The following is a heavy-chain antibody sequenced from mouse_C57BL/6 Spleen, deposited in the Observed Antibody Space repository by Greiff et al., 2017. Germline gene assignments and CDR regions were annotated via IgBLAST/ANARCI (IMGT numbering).Heavy chain of an antibody. CDR1: GYTFTSYG. J-gene: IGHJ2*01. D-gene: IGHD1-1*01. V-gene: IGHV1-81*01. CDR3: ASGSTTVVVPLFDY. CDR2: IYPRSGNT. Sequence: VQLQQSGAELARPGASVKLSCKASGYTFTSYGISWVKQRTGQGLEWIGEIYPRSGNTYYNEKFKGKATLTADKSSSTAYMELRSLTSEDSAVYFCASGSTTVVVPLFDYWGQGTTLTVSS.